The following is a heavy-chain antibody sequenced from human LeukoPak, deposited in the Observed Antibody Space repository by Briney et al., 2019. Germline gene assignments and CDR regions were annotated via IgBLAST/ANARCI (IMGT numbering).Heavy chain of an antibody. CDR3: AKDRPISIAARPVRGYYFDY. CDR1: GFTFSSYG. CDR2: ISYDGSNK. J-gene: IGHJ4*02. Sequence: PGVSLRLSCAASGFTFSSYGMHWVRQAPGKGLEWVAVISYDGSNKYYADSVKGRFTISRDNSKNTLYLQMNSLRAEDTAVYYCAKDRPISIAARPVRGYYFDYWGQGTLVTVSS. V-gene: IGHV3-30*18. D-gene: IGHD6-6*01.